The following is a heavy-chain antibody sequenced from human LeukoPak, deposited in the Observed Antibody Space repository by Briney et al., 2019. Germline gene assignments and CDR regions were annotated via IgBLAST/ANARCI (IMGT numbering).Heavy chain of an antibody. D-gene: IGHD4-17*01. CDR3: SGGTVTTFGRNWFDP. V-gene: IGHV4-30-4*01. J-gene: IGHJ5*02. CDR2: IYYSGST. Sequence: SETLSLTCTVSGGSFSSGDYYWSWIRQPPGKGLEWIRYIYYSGSTYYNPSLKSRVTISVDTSKNQFSLKLSSVTAADTAVYYSSGGTVTTFGRNWFDPWGQGTLVTVSS. CDR1: GGSFSSGDYY.